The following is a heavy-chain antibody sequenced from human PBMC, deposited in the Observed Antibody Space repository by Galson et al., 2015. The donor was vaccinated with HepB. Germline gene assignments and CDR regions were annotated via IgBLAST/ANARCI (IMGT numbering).Heavy chain of an antibody. Sequence: SLRLSCAASGFSFSTYGMHWVRQAPGEGLEWVADILYDGSSKYYADSVKGRFTISRDNSKNTLYLQMNSLRVEDTAVYYCAGIIVVVPDDSDAFDIWGQGTMVTVSS. V-gene: IGHV3-30*03. CDR1: GFSFSTYG. J-gene: IGHJ3*02. D-gene: IGHD2-2*01. CDR2: ILYDGSSK. CDR3: AGIIVVVPDDSDAFDI.